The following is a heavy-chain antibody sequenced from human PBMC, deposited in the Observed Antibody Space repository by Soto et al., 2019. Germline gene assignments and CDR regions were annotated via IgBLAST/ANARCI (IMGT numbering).Heavy chain of an antibody. J-gene: IGHJ6*02. D-gene: IGHD3-10*01. CDR3: AREYFGSGTYGIDV. CDR1: GDSVSSDSAA. CDR2: TYFRSKWYN. Sequence: PSQTLSLTCVISGDSVSSDSAAWNWIRQSPSRGLEWLGRTYFRSKWYNDYVISLKGRIIINPDTSRNQFSLQLDSVTPEDTAVYYCAREYFGSGTYGIDVWGQRTTVTVSS. V-gene: IGHV6-1*01.